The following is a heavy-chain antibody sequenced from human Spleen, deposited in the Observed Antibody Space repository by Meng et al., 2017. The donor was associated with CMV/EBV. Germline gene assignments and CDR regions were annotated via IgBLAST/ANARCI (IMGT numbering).Heavy chain of an antibody. CDR3: ARDNLGDH. Sequence: GESLKISCAASGFTFSTYWMHWVRQAPGKGLVWVSRSNGDGSSTTYADSVEGRFTISRDNAKNTLYLQMNGLRVEDTAIYYCARDNLGDHWGQGTLVTVSS. J-gene: IGHJ4*02. V-gene: IGHV3-74*01. D-gene: IGHD3-16*01. CDR2: SNGDGSST. CDR1: GFTFSTYW.